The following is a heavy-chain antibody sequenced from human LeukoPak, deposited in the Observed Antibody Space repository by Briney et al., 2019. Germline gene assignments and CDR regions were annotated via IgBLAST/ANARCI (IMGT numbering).Heavy chain of an antibody. V-gene: IGHV1-69*05. CDR1: GGTFSSYA. J-gene: IGHJ6*03. Sequence: GASVTVSCTASGGTFSSYAISWVRQAPGQGLEWMGGIIPIFGTANYAQKFQGRVTITTDESTSTAYMELSSLRSEDTAVYYCARVNYDFWSGYYGRGYMDVWGKGTTVTVSS. CDR3: ARVNYDFWSGYYGRGYMDV. D-gene: IGHD3-3*01. CDR2: IIPIFGTA.